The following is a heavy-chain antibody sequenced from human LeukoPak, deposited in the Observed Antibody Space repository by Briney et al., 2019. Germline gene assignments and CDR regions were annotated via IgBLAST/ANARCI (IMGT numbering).Heavy chain of an antibody. CDR2: IIPIFGTA. CDR1: GGTFSSYT. J-gene: IGHJ4*02. CDR3: ARAYMTATRHFDY. V-gene: IGHV1-69*13. Sequence: GASVKVSCKASGGTFSSYTISWVRQAPGQGLEWMGGIIPIFGTANYAQKLQGRVTITADDSTSTAYMELSSLRSEDTAVCYCARAYMTATRHFDYWGQGTLVTVSS. D-gene: IGHD2-21*02.